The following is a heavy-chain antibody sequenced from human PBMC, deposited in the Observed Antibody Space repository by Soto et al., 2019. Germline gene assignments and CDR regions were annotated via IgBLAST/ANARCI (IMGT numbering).Heavy chain of an antibody. D-gene: IGHD4-17*01. CDR1: GFTFSSYG. Sequence: QVQLVESGGGVVQPGRSLRLSCAASGFTFSSYGMHWVRQAPGKGLEWVAVISYDGSNKYYADSVKGRFTISRDNSKNTLYLQMNSLRDEDTAVYYCAKDQGWTDYGDYLYCYYGMDVWGQGTTVTVSS. CDR2: ISYDGSNK. J-gene: IGHJ6*02. CDR3: AKDQGWTDYGDYLYCYYGMDV. V-gene: IGHV3-30*18.